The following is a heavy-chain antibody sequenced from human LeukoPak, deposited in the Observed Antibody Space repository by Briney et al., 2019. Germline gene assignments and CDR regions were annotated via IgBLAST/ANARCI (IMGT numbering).Heavy chain of an antibody. D-gene: IGHD6-19*01. V-gene: IGHV1-2*04. CDR3: AREIAYSSGWRFDY. CDR2: INPNSGGT. CDR1: GYTFTGYY. J-gene: IGHJ4*02. Sequence: ASVKVSCKASGYTFTGYYMHWVRQAPGQGLEWMGWINPNSGGTNYAQKFQGWVTMTRDTSISTAYMELSRLRSDDTAVYYCAREIAYSSGWRFDYWGQGTLVTVSS.